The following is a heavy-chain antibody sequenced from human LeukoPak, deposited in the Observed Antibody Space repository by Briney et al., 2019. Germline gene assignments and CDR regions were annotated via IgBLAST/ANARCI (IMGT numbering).Heavy chain of an antibody. CDR1: GYTFTGYY. D-gene: IGHD1-14*01. CDR2: INPNSAVT. Sequence: ASVKVSCKASGYTFTGYYMHWVRQAPGQGLEWMGLINPNSAVTNYAQEFQGRVTMTRDTSISTAYMELSRLRSDDTAVYYCATSIEAEIWYFDYWGQGTLVTVSS. V-gene: IGHV1-2*02. CDR3: ATSIEAEIWYFDY. J-gene: IGHJ4*02.